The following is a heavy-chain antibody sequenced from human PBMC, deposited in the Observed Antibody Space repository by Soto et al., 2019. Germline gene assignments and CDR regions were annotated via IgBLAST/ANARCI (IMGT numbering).Heavy chain of an antibody. CDR1: RFTFRSYP. CDR3: AKDWRTLDY. V-gene: IGHV3-23*01. Sequence: EVQLLESGGGLVQPGGSLRLSCAGSRFTFRSYPMSWVRQAPGKGLEWVSSIGVSGGTTYYADSVKGRFTISGDNSQNTLYLEMNSLRAEDTAVYYCAKDWRTLDYWGQGALVTVSS. D-gene: IGHD1-7*01. CDR2: IGVSGGTT. J-gene: IGHJ4*02.